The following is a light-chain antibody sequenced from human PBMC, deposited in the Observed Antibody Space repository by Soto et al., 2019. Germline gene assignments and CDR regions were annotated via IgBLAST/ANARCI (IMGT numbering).Light chain of an antibody. CDR3: SSYTSSSTLPYV. CDR2: KVS. V-gene: IGLV2-14*01. CDR1: SSDVGGYTY. J-gene: IGLJ1*01. Sequence: QSALTQPASVSGSPGQSITISCTGTSSDVGGYTYVSWYQQHPGKAPTLMIYKVSNRPSGVSNRFSGSKSGNTASLTISGLQAEDEAAYYCSSYTSSSTLPYVFGTGTKLTVL.